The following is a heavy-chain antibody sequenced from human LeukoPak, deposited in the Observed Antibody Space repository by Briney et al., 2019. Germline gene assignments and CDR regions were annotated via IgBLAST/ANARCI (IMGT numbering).Heavy chain of an antibody. CDR3: ARATRDNYYDSSEAFDI. J-gene: IGHJ3*02. CDR2: IYHSGST. V-gene: IGHV4-30-2*05. D-gene: IGHD3-22*01. CDR1: GGSISSGGYY. Sequence: SETLSLTCTVSGGSISSGGYYWSWIRQPPGKGLEWIGYIYHSGSTYYNPSLKSRVTISVDTSKNQFSLKLSSVTAADTAVYYCARATRDNYYDSSEAFDIWGQGTMVTVSS.